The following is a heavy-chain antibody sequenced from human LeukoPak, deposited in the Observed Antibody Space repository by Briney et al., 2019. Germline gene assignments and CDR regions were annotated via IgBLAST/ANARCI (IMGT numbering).Heavy chain of an antibody. CDR3: ASFYNGVPAANPGIFDYYGMDV. Sequence: GGSLRLSCAASGFTFSSYSMNWVRQAPGKGLEWVSSILSSSSHIYYGDSVKGRFTVSRDNAKNSLYLQMNSLRAEDTAVYYCASFYNGVPAANPGIFDYYGMDVWGQGTTVTVSS. V-gene: IGHV3-21*01. J-gene: IGHJ6*02. D-gene: IGHD2-2*01. CDR2: ILSSSSHI. CDR1: GFTFSSYS.